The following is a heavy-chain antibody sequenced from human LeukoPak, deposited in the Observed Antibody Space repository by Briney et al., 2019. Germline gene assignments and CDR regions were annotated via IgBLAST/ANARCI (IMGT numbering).Heavy chain of an antibody. V-gene: IGHV3-7*01. J-gene: IGHJ4*02. D-gene: IGHD5-12*01. CDR1: GFTISSYW. CDR3: ARDRGWGQRYSGYDI. CDR2: IKQDGSEK. Sequence: PGGSLRLSCAASGFTISSYWMSWVRQAPGKGLEWVANIKQDGSEKYYVDSVKGRFTISRDNAKNSLYLQMNSLRAEDTAVYYCARDRGWGQRYSGYDIWGQGTLVTVSS.